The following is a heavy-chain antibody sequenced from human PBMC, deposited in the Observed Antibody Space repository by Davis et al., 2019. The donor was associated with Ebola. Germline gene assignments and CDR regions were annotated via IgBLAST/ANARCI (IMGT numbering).Heavy chain of an antibody. D-gene: IGHD4-17*01. J-gene: IGHJ5*02. V-gene: IGHV3-23*01. CDR1: GFIFTNYA. Sequence: PGGSLRLSCAPSGFIFTNYAMNWVRQAPGGGLEWVSPLSPDGSYRIYADSVKGRFTVSRDNAKSIVYLQMNTLRADDTAVYFCAKEGPVDYGASWGQGSLVTVSS. CDR3: AKEGPVDYGAS. CDR2: LSPDGSYR.